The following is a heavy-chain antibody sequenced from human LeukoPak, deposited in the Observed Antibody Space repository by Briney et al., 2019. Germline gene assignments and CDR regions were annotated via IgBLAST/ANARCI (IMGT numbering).Heavy chain of an antibody. D-gene: IGHD1-1*01. CDR2: IIPIFGTA. V-gene: IGHV1-69*13. J-gene: IGHJ4*02. CDR3: ARGQGYNWNDGGDY. CDR1: GGTFSSYA. Sequence: SVNVSCKASGGTFSSYAISWVRQAPGQGLEWMGGIIPIFGTANYAQKFQGRVTITADESTSTAYMELSSLRSEDTAVYYCARGQGYNWNDGGDYWGQGTLVTVSS.